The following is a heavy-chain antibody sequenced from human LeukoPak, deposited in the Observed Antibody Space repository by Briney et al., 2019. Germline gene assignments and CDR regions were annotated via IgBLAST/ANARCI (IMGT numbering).Heavy chain of an antibody. CDR2: TSSDLKAN. D-gene: IGHD3-10*01. Sequence: GGSLRLSCAASGFTFRDYVIHWVRQAPGKGPEWVAVTSSDLKANYYADSVKGRFTISRDNSRNTLYLQMKSQRREHTAIYYCARECYYDSGRPPTYYCDSWGQGTLVTVSS. V-gene: IGHV3-30*03. CDR3: ARECYYDSGRPPTYYCDS. J-gene: IGHJ4*02. CDR1: GFTFRDYV.